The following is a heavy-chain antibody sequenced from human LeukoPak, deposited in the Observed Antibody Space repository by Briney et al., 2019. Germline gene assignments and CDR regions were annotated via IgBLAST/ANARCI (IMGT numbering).Heavy chain of an antibody. CDR1: GFTFSIYS. Sequence: PGGSLRLSCAASGFTFSIYSMNWVRQAPGKGLEWLSSITSSSNYIYYADSVKGRFTISRDNVQNSPYLQMNSLRAEDTAIYYCAKGWQTTNWGQGTLVTVSS. J-gene: IGHJ4*02. CDR3: AKGWQTTN. D-gene: IGHD1-1*01. V-gene: IGHV3-21*04. CDR2: ITSSSNYI.